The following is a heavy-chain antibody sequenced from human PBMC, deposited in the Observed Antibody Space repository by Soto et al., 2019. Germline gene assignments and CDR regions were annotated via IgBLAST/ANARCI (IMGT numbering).Heavy chain of an antibody. V-gene: IGHV4-59*01. CDR1: GGSISSYY. D-gene: IGHD1-26*01. CDR2: IYYSGST. CDR3: ARRYGGNFDY. J-gene: IGHJ4*02. Sequence: PSETLSLTRTVSGGSISSYYWSWIRQPPGKGLEWIGYIYYSGSTNYNPSLKSRVTISVDTSKNQFSLKLTSMTAADTAVYYCARRYGGNFDYWGQGTLVTVSS.